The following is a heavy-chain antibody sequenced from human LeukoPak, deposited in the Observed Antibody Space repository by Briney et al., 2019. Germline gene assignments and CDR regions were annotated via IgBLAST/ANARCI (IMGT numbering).Heavy chain of an antibody. J-gene: IGHJ5*02. CDR2: ISTYNDNT. Sequence: MGWISTYNDNTNYAQKLQGRVSMTTDTSTNTVYMELRSLRSDDTAVYYCARDYGDTGWFDPWGQGTLVTVSS. V-gene: IGHV1-18*01. CDR3: ARDYGDTGWFDP. D-gene: IGHD4-17*01.